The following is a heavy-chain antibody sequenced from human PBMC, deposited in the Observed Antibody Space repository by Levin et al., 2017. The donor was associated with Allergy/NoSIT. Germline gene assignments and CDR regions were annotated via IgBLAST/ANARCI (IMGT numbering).Heavy chain of an antibody. CDR1: GFTFSDYG. J-gene: IGHJ6*03. CDR2: IWYDGSKK. V-gene: IGHV3-33*06. Sequence: QPGGSLRLSCAASGFTFSDYGMHWVRQAPGKGLEWVAVIWYDGSKKYYGDSVKGRFTISRDNSKNTLYLQMNSLRAEDTAVYYCAKASCSNISCYVGYYYMDVWGKGTTVTVSS. D-gene: IGHD2-2*01. CDR3: AKASCSNISCYVGYYYMDV.